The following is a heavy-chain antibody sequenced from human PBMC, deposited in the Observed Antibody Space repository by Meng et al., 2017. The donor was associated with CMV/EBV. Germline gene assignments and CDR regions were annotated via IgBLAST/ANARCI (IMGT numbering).Heavy chain of an antibody. Sequence: SVKVSCKASGGTFSSYAISWVRQAPGQGLEWMGGIIPIFGTANYAQKFQGRVTITTDESTSTAYMELSSLTSEDTAVYYCARSSQWLLPNLDHWGQGTLVTVSS. CDR2: IIPIFGTA. CDR3: ARSSQWLLPNLDH. V-gene: IGHV1-69*05. D-gene: IGHD6-19*01. J-gene: IGHJ4*02. CDR1: GGTFSSYA.